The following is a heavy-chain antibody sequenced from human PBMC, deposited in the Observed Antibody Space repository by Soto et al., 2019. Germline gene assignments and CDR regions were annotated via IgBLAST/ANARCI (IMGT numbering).Heavy chain of an antibody. Sequence: GASVKVSCKASGYTFTSYYMHWVRQAPGQGLEWMGIINPSGGSTSYAQKFQGRVTMTRDTSTRPVYMELSSLRSEDTAVYYCARDLMQIGDQGVGYWGQGTLVTVAS. CDR1: GYTFTSYY. D-gene: IGHD1-26*01. V-gene: IGHV1-46*01. J-gene: IGHJ4*02. CDR2: INPSGGST. CDR3: ARDLMQIGDQGVGY.